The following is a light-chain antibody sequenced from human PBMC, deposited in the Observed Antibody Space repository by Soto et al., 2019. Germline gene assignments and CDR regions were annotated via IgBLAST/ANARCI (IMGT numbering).Light chain of an antibody. V-gene: IGLV1-44*01. CDR2: STN. CDR1: SSNIGSNS. Sequence: QSVLTQPPSASGTPGQRVTISCSGSSSNIGSNSVNWYQQLPGTAPKLLIYSTNQRPSGVPDRFSGSKSDTSASLAISGLQSEDEAAYYCAAWDDSLNGEVVFGGGTQHTVL. CDR3: AAWDDSLNGEVV. J-gene: IGLJ2*01.